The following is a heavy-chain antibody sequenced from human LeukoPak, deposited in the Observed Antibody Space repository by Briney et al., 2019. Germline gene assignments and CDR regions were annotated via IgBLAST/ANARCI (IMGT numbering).Heavy chain of an antibody. D-gene: IGHD4/OR15-4a*01. Sequence: SQTLSLTCAISGDSVSSNSAAWNWIRQSPSRGLEWLGRTYYRSKWFTNYAVSVKSRITINPDTSKNQFSLQLNSVSPEDTAVYYCAREPEVQTTHSYFDYWGQGTLVTVSS. V-gene: IGHV6-1*01. CDR2: TYYRSKWFT. CDR1: GDSVSSNSAA. J-gene: IGHJ4*02. CDR3: AREPEVQTTHSYFDY.